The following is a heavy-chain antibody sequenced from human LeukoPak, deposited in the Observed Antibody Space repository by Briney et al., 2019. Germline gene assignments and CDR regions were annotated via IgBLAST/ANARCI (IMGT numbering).Heavy chain of an antibody. J-gene: IGHJ4*02. D-gene: IGHD6-13*01. CDR3: ARVKNEQQPYFDY. Sequence: GGSLRLSCAASGVTFSSDSMNWVRQAPRKGLEWVSSISSSSSYIYYADSVKGRFTISRDNAKNSLYLQMNSLRAEDTAVYYCARVKNEQQPYFDYWGQGTLVTVSS. CDR2: ISSSSSYI. V-gene: IGHV3-21*01. CDR1: GVTFSSDS.